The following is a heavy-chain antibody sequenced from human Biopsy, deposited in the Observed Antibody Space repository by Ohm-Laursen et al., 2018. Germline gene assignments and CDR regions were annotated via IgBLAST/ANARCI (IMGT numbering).Heavy chain of an antibody. V-gene: IGHV4-59*01. J-gene: IGHJ6*02. Sequence: SQTLSLTCTVSGDSIRSYYWSWIRQTPEKGLEWIGHAYFTGSTNFNPSLKSRVTISVDTSRVRFSLTLSSVTAADTAIYYCARDRRGDSYMDVWGQGTTVTVSS. D-gene: IGHD2-15*01. CDR1: GDSIRSYY. CDR2: AYFTGST. CDR3: ARDRRGDSYMDV.